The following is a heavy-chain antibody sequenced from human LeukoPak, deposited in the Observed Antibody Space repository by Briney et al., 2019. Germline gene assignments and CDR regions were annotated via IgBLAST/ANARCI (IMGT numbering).Heavy chain of an antibody. CDR3: ARVGCSGGSCYFPGTRNWFDP. CDR1: GGSISSYY. Sequence: PSETLSLTCTVSGGSISSYYWSWIRQPPGKGLEWIGYIYYSGSTNYNPSLKSRVTISVDTSKNQFSLKLSSVTAADTAVYYCARVGCSGGSCYFPGTRNWFDPWGQGTLVTVSS. CDR2: IYYSGST. D-gene: IGHD2-15*01. V-gene: IGHV4-59*01. J-gene: IGHJ5*02.